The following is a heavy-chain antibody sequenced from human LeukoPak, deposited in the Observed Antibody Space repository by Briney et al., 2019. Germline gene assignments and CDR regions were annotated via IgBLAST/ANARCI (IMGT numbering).Heavy chain of an antibody. Sequence: GGSLRLSCAASGFTFSSYEMNWVRQAPGKGLEWVSYISSSGSTIYYADSVKGRFTISRDNAKNSLYLQMHSLRAEDTAVYYCARVGIAVAGKRYFDYWGQGTLVTVSS. CDR2: ISSSGSTI. J-gene: IGHJ4*02. V-gene: IGHV3-48*03. CDR1: GFTFSSYE. D-gene: IGHD6-19*01. CDR3: ARVGIAVAGKRYFDY.